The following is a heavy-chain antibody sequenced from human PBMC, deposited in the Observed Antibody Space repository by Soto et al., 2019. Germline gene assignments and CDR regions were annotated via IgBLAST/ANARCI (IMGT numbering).Heavy chain of an antibody. CDR1: GFTFSEYY. CDR2: ISSSSSYI. J-gene: IGHJ5*02. V-gene: IGHV3-11*05. D-gene: IGHD3-22*01. Sequence: GGSLRLSCAASGFTFSEYYMNWIRQAPGKGLEWVSYISSSSSYINYADSVKGRFTISRDNAKNSLYLQMNSLRAEDTAVYYCARDTRYDSSGAWGQGTLVTVSS. CDR3: ARDTRYDSSGA.